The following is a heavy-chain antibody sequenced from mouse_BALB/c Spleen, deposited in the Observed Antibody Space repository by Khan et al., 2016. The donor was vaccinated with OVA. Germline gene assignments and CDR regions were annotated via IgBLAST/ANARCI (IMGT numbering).Heavy chain of an antibody. CDR3: VNHGSISGWFTY. CDR2: INPSTDYT. CDR1: GYTFINYW. Sequence: QVQLKESGAELAKPGASVKMSCKASGYTFINYWMHWVKQRPGQGLEWIGYINPSTDYTEYNQKFKDKATLTADKSSSTAYMQLTSLTSEDSALYFCVNHGSISGWFTYWGQGTLVTVSA. V-gene: IGHV1-7*01. J-gene: IGHJ3*01. D-gene: IGHD1-1*01.